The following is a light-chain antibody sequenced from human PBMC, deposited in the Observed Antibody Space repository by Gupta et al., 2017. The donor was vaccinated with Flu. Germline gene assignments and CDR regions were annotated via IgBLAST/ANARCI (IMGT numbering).Light chain of an antibody. CDR3: QQRKNWPLT. Sequence: EYRRTLSCRASQSVGSSLGWYQQKPGQTPRLLIYETSNRASGVPARFSGSGSETDFTLIIISLEPEDSAVYYYQQRKNWPLTFGGGTKVEIK. V-gene: IGKV3-11*01. CDR1: QSVGSS. J-gene: IGKJ4*01. CDR2: ETS.